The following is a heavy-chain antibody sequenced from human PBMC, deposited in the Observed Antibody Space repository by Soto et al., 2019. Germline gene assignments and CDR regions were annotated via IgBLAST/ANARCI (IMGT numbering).Heavy chain of an antibody. CDR1: GFSIRDYW. J-gene: IGHJ6*02. CDR2: INGDASST. Sequence: PGGSLRLSCEASGFSIRDYWMHWVRQAPGEGLVWVSCINGDASSTTYADSVKGRFTISRDDAKNTVYLQMTSLRAEDTAVYFCARDRSYAMEVWGQGXRVTVYS. CDR3: ARDRSYAMEV. V-gene: IGHV3-74*01.